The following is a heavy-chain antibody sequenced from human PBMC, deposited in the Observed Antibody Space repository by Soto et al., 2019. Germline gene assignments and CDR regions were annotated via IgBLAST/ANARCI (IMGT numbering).Heavy chain of an antibody. V-gene: IGHV3-53*01. J-gene: IGHJ6*02. CDR1: GFTVSSNY. CDR2: IYSGGST. D-gene: IGHD6-13*01. CDR3: ARSEYSSSWSGGYYYGMDV. Sequence: GGSLRLSCAASGFTVSSNYMSWVRQAPGKGLEWVSVIYSGGSTYYADSVKGRFTISRDNSKNTLYLQMNSLRAEDTAVYYCARSEYSSSWSGGYYYGMDVWGQGTTVTVSS.